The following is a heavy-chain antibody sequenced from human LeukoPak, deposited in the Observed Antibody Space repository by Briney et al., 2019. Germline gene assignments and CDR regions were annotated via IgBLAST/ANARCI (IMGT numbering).Heavy chain of an antibody. V-gene: IGHV3-23*01. CDR2: VSGSGGTT. CDR1: GFTFSSYG. Sequence: PGGSLRLSCAVSGFTFSSYGMSWVRQAPGKGLEWVSGVSGSGGTTYYADSVKGRFTISRDNAKNSLYLQMNSLRAEDTAVYYCAKASGKRGYSGYGAFDIWGQGTMVTVSS. D-gene: IGHD5-12*01. CDR3: AKASGKRGYSGYGAFDI. J-gene: IGHJ3*02.